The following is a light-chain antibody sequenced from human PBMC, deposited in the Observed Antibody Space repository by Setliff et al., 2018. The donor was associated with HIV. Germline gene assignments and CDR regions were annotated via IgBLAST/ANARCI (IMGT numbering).Light chain of an antibody. CDR2: DNN. CDR1: SSNIGNNY. J-gene: IGLJ1*01. CDR3: GTWDSSLSAGV. V-gene: IGLV1-51*01. Sequence: QSVLTQPPSVSAAPGQKVTISCSGSSSNIGNNYVSWYQHLPGTAPKLLIYDNNKRPSGIPDRFSGSKSGTSATLGITGLQTGDGADYFCGTWDSSLSAGVFGTGTKVTVL.